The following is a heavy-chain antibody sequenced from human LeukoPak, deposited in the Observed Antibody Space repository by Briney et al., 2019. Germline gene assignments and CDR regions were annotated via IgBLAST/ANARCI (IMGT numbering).Heavy chain of an antibody. V-gene: IGHV4-59*01. D-gene: IGHD3-22*01. CDR3: ARVSSGGYFHTYYFDY. CDR2: IRYSGTT. Sequence: SETLSLTCTVSGGSISGYYWSWIRQPPGKGLEWIGYIRYSGTTNYSPSLKSRATISVDTSKNQFSLNLISVTAADTAIYYCARVSSGGYFHTYYFDYWCQGTLVTVSS. J-gene: IGHJ4*02. CDR1: GGSISGYY.